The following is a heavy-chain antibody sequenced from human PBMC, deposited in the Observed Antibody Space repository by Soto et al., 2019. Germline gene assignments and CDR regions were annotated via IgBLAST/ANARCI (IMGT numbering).Heavy chain of an antibody. D-gene: IGHD3-10*01. Sequence: SDTLSLTCTFSGGSISSYYWSWIRQPPWKGLEWIGYIYYSGSTNYNPSLKSRVTISVDTSKNQFSLKLSSVTAADTAVYYCARVWGGAFDFWGQGTMVT. J-gene: IGHJ3*01. V-gene: IGHV4-59*01. CDR3: ARVWGGAFDF. CDR1: GGSISSYY. CDR2: IYYSGST.